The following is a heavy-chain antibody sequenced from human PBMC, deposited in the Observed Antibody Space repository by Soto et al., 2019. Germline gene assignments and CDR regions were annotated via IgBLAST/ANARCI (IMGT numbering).Heavy chain of an antibody. CDR1: GYSFSNHW. Sequence: PGEALKISCKGIGYSFSNHWIGWVRQRPGKGPEWIGIIYPGDSRSAYSPAFQGQVSISVAKYISTAYLQWGGLKASDTDIYYCVSQRPGEYGMDVSGPGTAVTV. J-gene: IGHJ6*02. D-gene: IGHD3-10*01. V-gene: IGHV5-51*01. CDR2: IYPGDSRS. CDR3: VSQRPGEYGMDV.